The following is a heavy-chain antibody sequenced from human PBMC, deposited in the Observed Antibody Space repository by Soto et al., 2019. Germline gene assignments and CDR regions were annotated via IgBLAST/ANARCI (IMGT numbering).Heavy chain of an antibody. CDR2: IYTSGST. Sequence: SETLSLTCTVSGGSISSYYWSWIRQPAGKGLEWIGRIYTSGSTNYNPSLKSRVTMSVDTSKNQFSLKLSSVTAADTAVYYCATLAVAGTWYFDLWGRGTLVTVSS. V-gene: IGHV4-4*07. CDR1: GGSISSYY. D-gene: IGHD6-19*01. CDR3: ATLAVAGTWYFDL. J-gene: IGHJ2*01.